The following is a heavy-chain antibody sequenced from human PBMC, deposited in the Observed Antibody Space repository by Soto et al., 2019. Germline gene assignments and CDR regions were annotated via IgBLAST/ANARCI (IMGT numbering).Heavy chain of an antibody. CDR1: GYTFGGYY. Sequence: GASVKVSCKASGYTFGGYYIHWVRQAPGPWLEWIGMINPTSGSTSYSQKFQGRVTVTRDTSTSTVYMELSRLRSEDTAVYYCARSNGFDFWGQGSLVTVSS. CDR2: INPTSGST. CDR3: ARSNGFDF. V-gene: IGHV1-46*01. J-gene: IGHJ4*02.